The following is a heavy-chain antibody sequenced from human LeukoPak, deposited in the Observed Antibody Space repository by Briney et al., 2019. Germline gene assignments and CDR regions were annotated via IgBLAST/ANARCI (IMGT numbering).Heavy chain of an antibody. J-gene: IGHJ4*02. V-gene: IGHV1-69*01. D-gene: IGHD3-10*01. CDR1: GGTFSSYA. CDR2: IIPIFGTA. CDR3: ARVEGYGSGDYFGY. Sequence: SVKVSCKASGGTFSSYAISWVRQAPGQGLEWMGGIIPIFGTANYAQKFQGRVTITADESTSTAYMELSSLRSEDTAVYYCARVEGYGSGDYFGYWGQGTLVTVSS.